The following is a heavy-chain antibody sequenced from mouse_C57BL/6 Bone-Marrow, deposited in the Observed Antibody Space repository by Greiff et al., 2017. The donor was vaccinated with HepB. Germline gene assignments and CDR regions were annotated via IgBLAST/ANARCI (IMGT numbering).Heavy chain of an antibody. D-gene: IGHD3-2*02. J-gene: IGHJ2*01. Sequence: EVQLQQSGPVLVKPGASVKMSCKASGYTFTDYYMNWVKQSHGKSLEWIGVINPYNGGTSYNQKFKGKATLTVDKSSSTAYMELNSLTSEDSVVYYCATTAQATPIDYWGQGTTLTVSS. CDR1: GYTFTDYY. CDR2: INPYNGGT. CDR3: ATTAQATPIDY. V-gene: IGHV1-19*01.